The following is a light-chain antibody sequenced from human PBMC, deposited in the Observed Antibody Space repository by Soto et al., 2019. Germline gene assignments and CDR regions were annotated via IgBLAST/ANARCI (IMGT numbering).Light chain of an antibody. J-gene: IGKJ1*01. CDR1: QNIDNY. CDR3: QQGYSNRWT. Sequence: DIQMTQSPSSLSASVGDRVTITCRASQNIDNYLNWYQQKPGKAPKLLIYTASSLRSGVPSRFSGSGSGTDFTLTISSLQPEDFATYYCQQGYSNRWTFGQGTRWIS. V-gene: IGKV1-39*01. CDR2: TAS.